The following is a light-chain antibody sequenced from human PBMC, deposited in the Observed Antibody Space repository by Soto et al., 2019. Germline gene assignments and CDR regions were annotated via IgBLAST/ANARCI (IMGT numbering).Light chain of an antibody. V-gene: IGKV3-20*01. CDR2: GAS. CDR3: QQYGSSPRT. CDR1: QSVNSN. J-gene: IGKJ1*01. Sequence: EIVLTQSPGTLSLSPGERATLSCRASQSVNSNLAWYQQKPGQAPRLLIYGASTRATGIPARFSGSGSGTDFTLTISRLEPEDFAVYYCQQYGSSPRTFGQGTKVDIK.